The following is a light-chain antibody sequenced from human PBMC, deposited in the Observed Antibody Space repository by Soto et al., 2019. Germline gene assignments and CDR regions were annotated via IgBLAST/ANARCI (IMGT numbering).Light chain of an antibody. CDR2: AAS. Sequence: DIQMTQSPSSLSASVGDRVTITCRASQTISTYLNWYQQKPGKAPKLLIYAASSLQSGVPSRFGGSGYGTDFTLTISSMQPEDFATYYCQQSLSIPYTFGQGTKLEIK. CDR3: QQSLSIPYT. J-gene: IGKJ2*01. V-gene: IGKV1-39*01. CDR1: QTISTY.